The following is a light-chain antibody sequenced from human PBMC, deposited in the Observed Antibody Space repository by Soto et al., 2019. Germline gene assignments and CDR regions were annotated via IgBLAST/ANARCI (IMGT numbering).Light chain of an antibody. V-gene: IGLV2-23*01. J-gene: IGLJ1*01. CDR1: NSDLGSFNL. CDR2: EGN. Sequence: QSVLTQPASVSGSPGQSITISCTGTNSDLGSFNLISWYQQHPGKAPKLVIYEGNERPSGVSHRFSGSKSGNTVSLTISGLQAEDEADYYCCSHAGGSPFSVCGTGTNVT. CDR3: CSHAGGSPFSV.